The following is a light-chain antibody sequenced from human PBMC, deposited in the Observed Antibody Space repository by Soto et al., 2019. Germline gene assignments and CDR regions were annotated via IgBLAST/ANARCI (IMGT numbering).Light chain of an antibody. CDR1: QGIRND. V-gene: IGKV1-6*01. CDR3: LQDFNYPPT. J-gene: IGKJ1*01. CDR2: AAS. Sequence: AIQMTQSPSSLSASVGDRVTITCRASQGIRNDLGWYQQKPGKAPKLLIYAASGLQSGVPSRFSGRASVTDFTLTISSLQPEDFATYYCLQDFNYPPTFGQGTKVDI.